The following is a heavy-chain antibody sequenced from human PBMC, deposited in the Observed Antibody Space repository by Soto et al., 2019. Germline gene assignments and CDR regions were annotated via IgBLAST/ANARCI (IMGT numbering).Heavy chain of an antibody. D-gene: IGHD6-13*01. CDR2: ISWNSGSI. CDR3: AKDASSWYPRGSVAPYNYYYYYMDV. J-gene: IGHJ6*03. CDR1: GFTFDDYA. Sequence: GGSLRLSCAASGFTFDDYAMHWVRQAPGKGLEWVSGISWNSGSIGYADSVKGRFTISRDNAKNSLYLQMNSLRAEDTALSYCAKDASSWYPRGSVAPYNYYYYYMDVWGKGTTVTVSS. V-gene: IGHV3-9*01.